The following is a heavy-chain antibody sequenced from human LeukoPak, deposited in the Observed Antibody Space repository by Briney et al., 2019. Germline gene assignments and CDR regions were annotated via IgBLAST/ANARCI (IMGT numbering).Heavy chain of an antibody. V-gene: IGHV6-1*01. CDR3: ARVPKGSGYFDY. CDR1: GDRVSSNSAA. J-gene: IGHJ4*02. D-gene: IGHD3-10*01. Sequence: SQTLSLTCAISGDRVSSNSAAWNWITQSPSRGLEWLGRTYFSSKLYNDYALSVKGRMTIYPDTSKNQCSLRLSSVTAADTAMYYCARVPKGSGYFDYWGQGTLVTVSS. CDR2: TYFSSKLYN.